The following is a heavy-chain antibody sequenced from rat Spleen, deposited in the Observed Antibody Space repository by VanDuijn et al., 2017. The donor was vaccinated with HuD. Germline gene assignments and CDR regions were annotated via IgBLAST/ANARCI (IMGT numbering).Heavy chain of an antibody. CDR3: ATGRFAY. Sequence: EVQLVESGGGLVQPGNSLKLSCAASGFTFSDYAMAWVRQSPKKGLEWVATIFYDGSSTYYRDSVKGRFTISRDNAKSTLYLQMDSLRSEDTATYYCATGRFAYWGQGVMVTVSS. CDR1: GFTFSDYA. J-gene: IGHJ2*01. CDR2: IFYDGSST. D-gene: IGHD1-11*01. V-gene: IGHV5S10*01.